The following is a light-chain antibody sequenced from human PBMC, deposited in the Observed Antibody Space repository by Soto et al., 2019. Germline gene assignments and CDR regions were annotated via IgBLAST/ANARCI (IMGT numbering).Light chain of an antibody. CDR1: QSISSW. Sequence: DILMTQSPSTLSASVGDRVTITCRASQSISSWLAWYQQKPGKAPKLLIYKASSLESGVPSRFSGIGSGTEFTLTFSSLQPDDFGSYYCQQYNSYPWTFGQGTKVDIK. J-gene: IGKJ1*01. CDR2: KAS. V-gene: IGKV1-5*03. CDR3: QQYNSYPWT.